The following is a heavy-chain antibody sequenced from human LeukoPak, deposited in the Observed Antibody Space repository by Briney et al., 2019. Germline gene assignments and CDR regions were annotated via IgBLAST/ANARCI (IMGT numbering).Heavy chain of an antibody. Sequence: PSETLSLTCSVSGDSITGHYLTWIRQPPGNGLEWIGYISHIGSTNYNPSLKSRVTISVDTSKNQFSLKLTSVTAADTAPYYCARDRISINALDMWGQGTMVTVSS. CDR3: ARDRISINALDM. CDR2: ISHIGST. V-gene: IGHV4-59*11. D-gene: IGHD1-14*01. J-gene: IGHJ3*02. CDR1: GDSITGHY.